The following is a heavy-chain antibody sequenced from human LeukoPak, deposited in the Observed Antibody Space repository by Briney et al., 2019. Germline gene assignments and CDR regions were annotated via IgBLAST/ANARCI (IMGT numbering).Heavy chain of an antibody. J-gene: IGHJ6*02. V-gene: IGHV4-34*01. CDR2: INHSGST. D-gene: IGHD5-24*01. CDR1: GGSFSGYY. CDR3: ARAPGRWLQHYYYYYGMDV. Sequence: SETLSLTCAVYGGSFSGYYWSWIRQPPGKGLEWIGEINHSGSTNYNPSLKSRVTISVDTSKNQFSLKLSSVTAADTAVYYCARAPGRWLQHYYYYYGMDVWGQGTTVTVSS.